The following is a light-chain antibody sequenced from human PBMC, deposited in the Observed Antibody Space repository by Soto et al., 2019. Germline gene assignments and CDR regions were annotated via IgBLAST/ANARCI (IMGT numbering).Light chain of an antibody. CDR1: SSDVGAYNY. J-gene: IGLJ2*01. Sequence: QSALTQPPSASGSPGQSVTISCTGTSSDVGAYNYVSWYQQYPGKAPKLMIYEVSKRPSGVPDRFSGSKSGNTASLTVSGLHADDEADYYCSSYAGSNNFVVFGGGTKVTDL. V-gene: IGLV2-8*01. CDR2: EVS. CDR3: SSYAGSNNFVV.